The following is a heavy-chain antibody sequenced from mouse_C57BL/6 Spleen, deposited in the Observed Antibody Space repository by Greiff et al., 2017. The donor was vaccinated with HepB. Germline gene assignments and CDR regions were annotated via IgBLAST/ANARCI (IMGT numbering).Heavy chain of an antibody. V-gene: IGHV1-64*01. J-gene: IGHJ4*01. CDR3: ASYYGTHYYAMDY. Sequence: QVQLQQPGAELVKPGASVKLSCKASGYTFTSYWMHWVKQRPGQGLEWIGMIHPNSGSTNYNEKFKSKATLTVDKSSSTAYMQLSSLTSEDSAVYYCASYYGTHYYAMDYWGQGTSVTVSS. CDR1: GYTFTSYW. CDR2: IHPNSGST. D-gene: IGHD1-1*01.